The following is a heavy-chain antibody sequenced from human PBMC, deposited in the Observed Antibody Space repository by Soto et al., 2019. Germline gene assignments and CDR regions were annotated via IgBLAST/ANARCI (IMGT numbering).Heavy chain of an antibody. CDR3: ARGGMSDSGRRFDY. CDR1: GGSISGYY. CDR2: IHYSGSS. J-gene: IGHJ4*02. D-gene: IGHD3-16*01. Sequence: QVQLQESGPGVVKPSETLSLTCTVSGGSISGYYWNWIRQPPEKGLEWIGYIHYSGSSNYNPSLKSRVTMSEDTSKNQFSLKLRSVTAADTAVYYCARGGMSDSGRRFDYWGQGTLVTVSS. V-gene: IGHV4-59*01.